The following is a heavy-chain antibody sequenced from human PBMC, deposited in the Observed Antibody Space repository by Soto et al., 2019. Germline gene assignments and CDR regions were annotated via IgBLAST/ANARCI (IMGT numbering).Heavy chain of an antibody. CDR2: IYYSGST. CDR1: GGSISSHY. D-gene: IGHD2-15*01. CDR3: SRRDCSGGSCYPDS. J-gene: IGHJ4*02. V-gene: IGHV4-39*01. Sequence: SETLSLTCTVSGGSISSHYWGWIRQPPGKGLEWIGSIYYSGSTYYNPSLKSRVTISVDTSKNQFSLELSSVTAADSAVYYCSRRDCSGGSCYPDSWGQGALVTVSS.